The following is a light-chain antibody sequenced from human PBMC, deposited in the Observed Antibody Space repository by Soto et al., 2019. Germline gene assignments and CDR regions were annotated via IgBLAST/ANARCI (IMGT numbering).Light chain of an antibody. CDR1: DNGSKP. J-gene: IGLJ2*01. CDR2: DNS. V-gene: IGLV3-21*02. CDR3: QVWDSSSDRLVV. Sequence: YELTQPPSVSVAPGQTARITCGGSDNGSKPVHWYQQKPGQAPVLVVFDNSDRASGIPERLSGSNSGNTATLTISRVEAGDEADYYCQVWDSSSDRLVVFGGGTQLTVL.